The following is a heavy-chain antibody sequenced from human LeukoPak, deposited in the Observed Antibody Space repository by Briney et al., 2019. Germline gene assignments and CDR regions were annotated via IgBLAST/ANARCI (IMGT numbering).Heavy chain of an antibody. V-gene: IGHV4-59*12. CDR1: GGSISSYY. J-gene: IGHJ4*02. D-gene: IGHD5-24*01. CDR2: IYYSGST. CDR3: ARAREMATIGY. Sequence: SETLSLTCTVSGGSISSYYWSWIRQPPGKGLEWIGYIYYSGSTYYNPSLKSRVTISVDTSKNQFSLKLSSVTAADTAVYYCARAREMATIGYWGQGTLVTVSS.